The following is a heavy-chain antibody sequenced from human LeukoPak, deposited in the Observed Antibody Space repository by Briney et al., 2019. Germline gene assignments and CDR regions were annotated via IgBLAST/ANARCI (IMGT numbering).Heavy chain of an antibody. V-gene: IGHV1-18*01. D-gene: IGHD3-22*01. CDR1: GYTFTSYG. J-gene: IGHJ4*02. CDR3: ARYYYDSSGVRIFDY. CDR2: ISAYNGNT. Sequence: ASVKVSCKASGYTFTSYGISWVRQAPGQGLEWMGWISAYNGNTNYAQKLQGRVTMTTDTSTSTAYMELSSLRSEDTAVYHCARYYYDSSGVRIFDYWGQGTLVTVSS.